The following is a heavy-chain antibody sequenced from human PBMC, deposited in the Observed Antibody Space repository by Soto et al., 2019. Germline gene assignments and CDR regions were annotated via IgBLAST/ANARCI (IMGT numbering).Heavy chain of an antibody. CDR2: IVVGSGNT. CDR3: AADPGIAVAGYYYYYGMDV. CDR1: GFTFTSSA. V-gene: IGHV1-58*01. D-gene: IGHD6-19*01. J-gene: IGHJ6*02. Sequence: GASVKVSCKASGFTFTSSAVQWVRQARGQRLEWIGWIVVGSGNTNYAQKFQERVTITRDMSTSTAYMELSSLRSEDTAVYYCAADPGIAVAGYYYYYGMDVWGQGTPVTVYS.